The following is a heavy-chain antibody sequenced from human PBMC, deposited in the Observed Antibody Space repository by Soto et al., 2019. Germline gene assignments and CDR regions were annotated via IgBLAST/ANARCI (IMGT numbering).Heavy chain of an antibody. CDR2: ISGSGGST. CDR3: AKDLYSSGFSNSDY. Sequence: GGSLRLSCAASGFTFSSYAMSWVRQAPGKGLEWVSAISGSGGSTYYADSVKGRFTISRDNSKNTLYLQMNSLRAEDTAVYYCAKDLYSSGFSNSDYWGQGTLVTVSS. J-gene: IGHJ4*02. CDR1: GFTFSSYA. D-gene: IGHD6-19*01. V-gene: IGHV3-23*01.